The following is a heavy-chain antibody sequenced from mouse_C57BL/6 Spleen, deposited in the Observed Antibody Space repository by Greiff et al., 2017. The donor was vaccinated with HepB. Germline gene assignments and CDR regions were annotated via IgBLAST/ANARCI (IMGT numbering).Heavy chain of an antibody. V-gene: IGHV5-6*01. Sequence: EVQLQESGGDLVKPGGSLKLSCAASGFTFSSYGMSWVRQTPDKRLEWVATISSGGSYTYYPDSVKGRFTISRDNAKNTLYLQMSSLKSEDTAMYYCARRDTGTLDYWGQGTTLTVSS. CDR1: GFTFSSYG. CDR2: ISSGGSYT. J-gene: IGHJ2*01. D-gene: IGHD4-1*01. CDR3: ARRDTGTLDY.